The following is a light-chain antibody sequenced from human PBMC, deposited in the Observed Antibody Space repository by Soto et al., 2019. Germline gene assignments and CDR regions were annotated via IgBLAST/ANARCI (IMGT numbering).Light chain of an antibody. CDR1: SSDVGSFDS. J-gene: IGLJ1*01. CDR2: EVS. V-gene: IGLV2-14*01. CDR3: SSVTTSSTLV. Sequence: QSALTQPASVSGSPGQPITISCTGTSSDVGSFDSVAWYQHNPGKAPKLMIYEVSNRPSGVSSRFSGSKSGNTASLSISGLQTEDEANYSCSSVTTSSTLVFGTGTKLTVL.